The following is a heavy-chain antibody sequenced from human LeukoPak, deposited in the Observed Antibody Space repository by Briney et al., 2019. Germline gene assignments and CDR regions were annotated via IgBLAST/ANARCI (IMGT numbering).Heavy chain of an antibody. J-gene: IGHJ4*02. CDR1: GFTFSSYD. Sequence: GGSLRLSCAASGFTFSSYDMQWVRHATGKGLEWVSAIGTAGDTYYPGSVKGRFTISRENAKNSLYLQMNSLRAGDTAVYYCARDPGSGYEEHFDYWGQGTLVTVSS. D-gene: IGHD5-12*01. CDR3: ARDPGSGYEEHFDY. CDR2: IGTAGDT. V-gene: IGHV3-13*01.